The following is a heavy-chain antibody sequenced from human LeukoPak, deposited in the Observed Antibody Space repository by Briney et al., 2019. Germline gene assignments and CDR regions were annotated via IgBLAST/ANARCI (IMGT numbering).Heavy chain of an antibody. J-gene: IGHJ4*02. D-gene: IGHD7-27*01. Sequence: LGGSLRLSCAASGFTFSTSWMHWVCQAPVKGLVWVSRINPDGSITNYADSVKGRFTISRDNANNMLYLLMNSLRVDDTAVYYCVRALLGTSDYWGQGTLVTVSS. V-gene: IGHV3-74*01. CDR1: GFTFSTSW. CDR3: VRALLGTSDY. CDR2: INPDGSIT.